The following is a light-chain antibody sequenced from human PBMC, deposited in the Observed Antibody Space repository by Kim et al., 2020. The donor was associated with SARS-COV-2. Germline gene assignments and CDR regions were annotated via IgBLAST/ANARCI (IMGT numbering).Light chain of an antibody. CDR1: QSVSTNF. CDR3: QQYGSSPRT. J-gene: IGKJ1*01. V-gene: IGKV3-20*01. CDR2: GTS. Sequence: EIVLTQSPGTLSLSPGERATLSCRTSQSVSTNFLAWYRQRPGQAPMLLIYGTSYRATGIPDRFSGSGSGTDFTLTISRLEPEDFAVYYCQQYGSSPRTFGQGTKMDIK.